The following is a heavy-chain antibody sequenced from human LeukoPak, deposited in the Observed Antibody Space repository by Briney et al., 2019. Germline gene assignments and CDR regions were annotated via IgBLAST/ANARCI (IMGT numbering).Heavy chain of an antibody. CDR3: AKGDVVAATSSFFDL. D-gene: IGHD1-26*01. J-gene: IGHJ2*01. Sequence: GGSLRLSCAASGFAFSSYAMSWVRQAPGTGLEWVSSISGSGTSTYYADSVKGRFTISRDNSKNTLYLQMNSLRAEDTAVYYCAKGDVVAATSSFFDLWGRGTLLTVSS. CDR1: GFAFSSYA. CDR2: ISGSGTST. V-gene: IGHV3-23*01.